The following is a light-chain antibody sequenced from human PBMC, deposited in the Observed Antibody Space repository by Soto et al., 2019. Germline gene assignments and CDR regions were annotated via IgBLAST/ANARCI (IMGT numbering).Light chain of an antibody. CDR3: SSYTTSSSYV. CDR2: DVY. Sequence: QSALPQPASVSGSPAQSITISCTGTSSDVGGFNYVSWYQQHPGKATKLLIFDVYSRPSGISNRFSGSKSGNTASLTISGLQAEDEADYYCSSYTTSSSYVFGAGTKVT. V-gene: IGLV2-14*01. CDR1: SSDVGGFNY. J-gene: IGLJ1*01.